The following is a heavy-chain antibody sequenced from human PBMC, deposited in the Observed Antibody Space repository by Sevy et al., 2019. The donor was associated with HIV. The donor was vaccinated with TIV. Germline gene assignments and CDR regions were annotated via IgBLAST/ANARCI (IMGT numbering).Heavy chain of an antibody. CDR3: ARVKGGTYYYDSSGPFDP. CDR2: TYYRSKWYN. V-gene: IGHV6-1*01. D-gene: IGHD3-22*01. CDR1: GDSVSSNSDA. J-gene: IGHJ5*02. Sequence: SQTLSLTCAISGDSVSSNSDAWNWIRQSPSRGLEWLGRTYYRSKWYNDYAVSVKSRITINPDTSKNQFSLQLNSVTPEDTAVYYFARVKGGTYYYDSSGPFDPWGQGTLVTVSS.